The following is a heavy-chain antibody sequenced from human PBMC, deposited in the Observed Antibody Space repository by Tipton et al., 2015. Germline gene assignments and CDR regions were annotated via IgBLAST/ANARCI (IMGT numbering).Heavy chain of an antibody. CDR3: ARSYYQLLASERVYGMDV. J-gene: IGHJ6*02. D-gene: IGHD2-2*01. Sequence: SLRLSCAASGFTFSSYEMNWVRQAPGTGLEWVSYISGSGGTTYYADSVKGRFTISRDNAKNSLYLQMNSLRVEDTAVYYCARSYYQLLASERVYGMDVWGQGTTVTVSS. CDR1: GFTFSSYE. CDR2: ISGSGGTT. V-gene: IGHV3-48*03.